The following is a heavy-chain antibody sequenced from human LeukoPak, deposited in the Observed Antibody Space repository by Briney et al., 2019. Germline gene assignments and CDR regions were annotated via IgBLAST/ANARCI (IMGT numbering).Heavy chain of an antibody. J-gene: IGHJ4*02. V-gene: IGHV4-59*01. Sequence: SETLSLTCTFSVGSISSYYWSWIRQPPGKGLEWMGYIYYSGSTNYNPSLKSRVTIPVDTSKHQFSLKLSSVTAADTAVYYRARGDIPYYYDSSGHVFDYWGQGTLVTVSS. D-gene: IGHD3-22*01. CDR3: ARGDIPYYYDSSGHVFDY. CDR1: VGSISSYY. CDR2: IYYSGST.